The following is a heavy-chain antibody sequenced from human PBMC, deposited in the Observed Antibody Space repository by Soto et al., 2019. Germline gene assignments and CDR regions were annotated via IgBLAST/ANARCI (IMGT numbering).Heavy chain of an antibody. Sequence: VNRSWKGCGYSFISDLAGWVHQIPGKGLEWMGIIYPGDSDTRYSPSFQGQVTISADKSISTAYLQWSSLKASDTAMYYCARHVPSLEYSSSRMDVCGQRTTVSVSS. CDR3: ARHVPSLEYSSSRMDV. CDR2: IYPGDSDT. D-gene: IGHD6-6*01. CDR1: GYSFISDL. V-gene: IGHV5-51*07. J-gene: IGHJ6*02.